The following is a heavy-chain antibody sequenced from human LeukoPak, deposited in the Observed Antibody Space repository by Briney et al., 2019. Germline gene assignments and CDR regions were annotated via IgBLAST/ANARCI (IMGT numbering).Heavy chain of an antibody. CDR3: ARHDSSGLNY. D-gene: IGHD3-22*01. Sequence: SETLSLTCIVSGGSISSYCWSWIRQPPGKGLEWIGYIFYGGSTNYNPSLKSRVAISVDTSKNQFSLKLSSVTAADTAVYYCARHDSSGLNYWGQGTLVTVSS. CDR1: GGSISSYC. J-gene: IGHJ4*02. CDR2: IFYGGST. V-gene: IGHV4-59*01.